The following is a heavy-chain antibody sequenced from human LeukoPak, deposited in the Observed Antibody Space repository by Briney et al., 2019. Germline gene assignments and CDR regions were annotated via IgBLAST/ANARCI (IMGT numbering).Heavy chain of an antibody. CDR3: AKEGRVGASVYFQH. D-gene: IGHD1-26*01. Sequence: GGSLRLSCAASGFTFSSYAMSWVRQAPGKGLEWVSGISGSGGSTYADSVKGRFTISRDNSKNTLYLQMNSLRAEDTAVYYCAKEGRVGASVYFQHWGQGTLITVSS. CDR1: GFTFSSYA. J-gene: IGHJ1*01. V-gene: IGHV3-23*01. CDR2: ISGSGGST.